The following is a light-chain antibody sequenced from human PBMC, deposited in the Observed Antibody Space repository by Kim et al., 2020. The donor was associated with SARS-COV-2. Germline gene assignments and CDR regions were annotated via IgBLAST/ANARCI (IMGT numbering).Light chain of an antibody. Sequence: APGKTARITWGGNNIGSKSVHWYQQKPGQAPVLVIYHDSDRPSGIPERFSGATSGNTATLTISTIEAGDEADYYCQVWDTGDHREVFGGGTQLTVL. J-gene: IGLJ3*02. V-gene: IGLV3-21*04. CDR2: HDS. CDR3: QVWDTGDHREV. CDR1: NIGSKS.